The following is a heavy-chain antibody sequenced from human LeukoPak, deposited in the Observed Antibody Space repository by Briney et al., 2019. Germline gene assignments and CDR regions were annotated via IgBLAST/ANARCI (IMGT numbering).Heavy chain of an antibody. Sequence: SETLSLTCTVSGGSISSSSYNWGWIRQPPGKGLEWIGSIYYSGSTYYNPSLKSRVTISVDTSKNQFSLKLSSVTAADTAVYYCARGVSGGAYCGGDCYSDWFDPWGQGTLVTVSS. CDR3: ARGVSGGAYCGGDCYSDWFDP. CDR2: IYYSGST. D-gene: IGHD2-21*02. V-gene: IGHV4-39*07. CDR1: GGSISSSSYN. J-gene: IGHJ5*02.